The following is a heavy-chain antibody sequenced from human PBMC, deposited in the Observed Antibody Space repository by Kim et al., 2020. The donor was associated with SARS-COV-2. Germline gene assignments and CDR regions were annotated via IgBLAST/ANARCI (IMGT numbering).Heavy chain of an antibody. V-gene: IGHV1-8*01. CDR3: ARGYAMDV. Sequence: NSGNSGNAQRFQGRLTMTRNTSTSTAYMELSSLRSDDTAVYYCARGYAMDVWGQGTTVTVSS. CDR2: NSGNS. J-gene: IGHJ6*02.